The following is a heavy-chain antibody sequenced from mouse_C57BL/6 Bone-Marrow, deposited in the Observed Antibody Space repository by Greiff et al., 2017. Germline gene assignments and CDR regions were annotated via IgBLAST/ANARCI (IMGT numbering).Heavy chain of an antibody. CDR2: IDPSDSYT. J-gene: IGHJ3*01. CDR1: GYTFTSYW. Sequence: QVQLQQPGAELVKPGASVKLSCKASGYTFTSYWMQWVKQRPGQGLEWIGEIDPSDSYTNYNQKFKDKATLTVDKSSSTTYMQLSSLTSEDSAVYYCASCYDYGCFAFGGRGPVVTVSA. CDR3: ASCYDYGCFAF. D-gene: IGHD2-4*01. V-gene: IGHV1-50*01.